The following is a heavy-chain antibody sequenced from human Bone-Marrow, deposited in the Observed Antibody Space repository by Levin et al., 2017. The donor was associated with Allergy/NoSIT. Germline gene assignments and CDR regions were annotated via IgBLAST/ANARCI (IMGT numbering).Heavy chain of an antibody. CDR3: AGGVVDTAMVTLDY. CDR1: GGSISSYY. CDR2: IYTSGST. D-gene: IGHD5-18*01. V-gene: IGHV4-4*07. J-gene: IGHJ4*02. Sequence: PSETLSLTCTVSGGSISSYYWSWIRQPAGKGLEWIGRIYTSGSTNYNPSLKSRVTMSVDTSKNQFSLKLSSVTAADTAVYYCAGGVVDTAMVTLDYWGQGTLVTVSS.